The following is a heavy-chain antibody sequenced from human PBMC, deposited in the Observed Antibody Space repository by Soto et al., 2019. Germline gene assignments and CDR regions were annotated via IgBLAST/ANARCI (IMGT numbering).Heavy chain of an antibody. CDR3: AHGSGWLFEY. Sequence: QITLKESGPTLVKPTQTLTLTCAFSGFSLSTSGVGVGWIRQPPGKALEWLALLYWDGDIRYSPSLRSRLTLTKDTSKNQVVLTMTTMDPVDTATYYCAHGSGWLFEYWGQGTLVTVSS. V-gene: IGHV2-5*02. J-gene: IGHJ4*02. D-gene: IGHD6-19*01. CDR1: GFSLSTSGVG. CDR2: LYWDGDI.